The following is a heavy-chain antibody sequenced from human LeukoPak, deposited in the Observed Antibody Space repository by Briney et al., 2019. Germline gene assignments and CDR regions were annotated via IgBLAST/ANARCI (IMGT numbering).Heavy chain of an antibody. D-gene: IGHD2-15*01. CDR2: IYPGDSDT. Sequence: GESLKISCKGSGYSFTSYWIGWVRQMPGKGLEWMGIIYPGDSDTRYSPSFQGQVTISADKSISTAYLQWSSLKASDTAMYYCASATVVVVAATGRHDAFGIWGQGTMVTVSS. CDR3: ASATVVVVAATGRHDAFGI. CDR1: GYSFTSYW. J-gene: IGHJ3*02. V-gene: IGHV5-51*01.